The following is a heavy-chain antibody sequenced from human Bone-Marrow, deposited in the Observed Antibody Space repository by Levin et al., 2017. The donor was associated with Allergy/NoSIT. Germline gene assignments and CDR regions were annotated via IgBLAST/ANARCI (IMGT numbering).Heavy chain of an antibody. Sequence: GESLKISCKASGYTFTSYYMHWVRQAPGQGLEWMGIINPSGGRTSYAQKFQGRVTMTRDTSTSTVYMELSSLRSEDTAVYYCARDEERRWLQLPFFDYWGQGTLVTVSS. D-gene: IGHD5-24*01. CDR1: GYTFTSYY. J-gene: IGHJ4*02. V-gene: IGHV1-46*01. CDR2: INPSGGRT. CDR3: ARDEERRWLQLPFFDY.